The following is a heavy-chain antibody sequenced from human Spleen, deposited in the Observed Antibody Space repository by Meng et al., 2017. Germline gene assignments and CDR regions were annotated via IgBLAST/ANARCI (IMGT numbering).Heavy chain of an antibody. V-gene: IGHV4-61*01. Sequence: GSLRLSCTVSGGSVSSGSYYWSWIRQPPGKGLEWIGYIYYSGSTNYNPSLKSRVTISVDTSKNQFSLKLSSVTAADTAVYYCARIRSSYKLPFATGYYNHLFYYYYGMDVWGQGTTVTVSS. D-gene: IGHD3-9*01. J-gene: IGHJ6*02. CDR1: GGSVSSGSYY. CDR3: ARIRSSYKLPFATGYYNHLFYYYYGMDV. CDR2: IYYSGST.